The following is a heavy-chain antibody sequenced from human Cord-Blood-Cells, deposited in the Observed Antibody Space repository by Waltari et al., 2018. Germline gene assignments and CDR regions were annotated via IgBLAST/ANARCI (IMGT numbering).Heavy chain of an antibody. CDR2: ISYDGSNK. CDR1: GFPFSSYA. CDR3: ARDFRRTVTTYYFDY. V-gene: IGHV3-30-3*01. Sequence: RSLRLSCAASGFPFSSYAMHWVRQAPGKGLEWVAVISYDGSNKYYADSVKGRFTISRDNSKNTLYLQMNSLRAEDTAVYYCARDFRRTVTTYYFDYWGQGTLVTVSS. D-gene: IGHD4-4*01. J-gene: IGHJ4*02.